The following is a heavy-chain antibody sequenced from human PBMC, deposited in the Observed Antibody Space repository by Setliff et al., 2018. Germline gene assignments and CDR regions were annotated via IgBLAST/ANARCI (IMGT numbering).Heavy chain of an antibody. CDR3: ARMSGFLYMDV. V-gene: IGHV4-61*09. J-gene: IGHJ6*03. D-gene: IGHD3-3*01. CDR1: GESIDSVATGNHY. CDR2: IFLTGST. Sequence: SETLSLTCIVSGESIDSVATGNHYWNWIRQPVGKGLEWIGHIFLTGSTDYDPSLKSRVTISLDTSKSQFFLKLNSVTAADTAVYYCARMSGFLYMDVWGKGTPVTVSS.